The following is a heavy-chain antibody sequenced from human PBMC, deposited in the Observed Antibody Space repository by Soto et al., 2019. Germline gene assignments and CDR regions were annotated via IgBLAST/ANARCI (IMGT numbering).Heavy chain of an antibody. V-gene: IGHV5-10-1*01. CDR3: ASRDTRQYYGSDYYYYGMDV. D-gene: IGHD3-10*01. J-gene: IGHJ6*02. Sequence: PGESLKISCKGSGCRFTSYWISWVRQMPGKGLEWMGRIDPSDSYTNYSPSFQGHVTISADKSISTAYLQWSSLKASDTAMYYCASRDTRQYYGSDYYYYGMDVWGQGTTVTVSS. CDR1: GCRFTSYW. CDR2: IDPSDSYT.